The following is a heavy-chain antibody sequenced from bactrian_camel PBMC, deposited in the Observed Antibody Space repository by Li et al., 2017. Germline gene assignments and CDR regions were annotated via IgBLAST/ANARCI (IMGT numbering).Heavy chain of an antibody. CDR3: AIRDLLTTAGYSS. CDR1: GFTFSNAY. Sequence: VQLVESGGGLVQPGGSLRLSCAASGFTFSNAYMSWVRQAPGKGLEWVGSIYIDGRGPYYADSVKGRFTISRDNAKNTVYLQMNSLKSEDTALYYCAIRDLLTTAGYSSWGQGTQVTVS. J-gene: IGHJ6*01. CDR2: IYIDGRGP. V-gene: IGHV3S5*01. D-gene: IGHD3*01.